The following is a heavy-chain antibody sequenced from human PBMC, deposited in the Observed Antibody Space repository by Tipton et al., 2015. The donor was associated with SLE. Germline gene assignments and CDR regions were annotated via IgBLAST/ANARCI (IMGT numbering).Heavy chain of an antibody. J-gene: IGHJ4*02. V-gene: IGHV4-39*07. D-gene: IGHD3-10*01. CDR2: IYYSGST. Sequence: TLSLTCTVSGGSMSSSGYYWGWIRQPPRMGLEWIGTIYYSGSTYYNPSLKSRVTISVDMSRNQFSLILSSVTAADTAVYYCARASWDHRGSGSFSDYWGQGKLVTVSS. CDR3: ARASWDHRGSGSFSDY. CDR1: GGSMSSSGYY.